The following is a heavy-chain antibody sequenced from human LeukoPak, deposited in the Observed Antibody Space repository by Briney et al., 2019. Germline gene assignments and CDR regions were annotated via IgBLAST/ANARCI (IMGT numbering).Heavy chain of an antibody. CDR1: GGSVSSSSHY. D-gene: IGHD6-13*01. V-gene: IGHV4-39*01. Sequence: SETLSLTCTVSGGSVSSSSHYWSWIRQPPGKGLEWIGSIYYSGSTYYNPSLKSRVTISVDTSKNQFSLKLSSVTAADTAVYYCARGLAAAGTDDAFDIWGQGTMVTVSS. J-gene: IGHJ3*02. CDR2: IYYSGST. CDR3: ARGLAAAGTDDAFDI.